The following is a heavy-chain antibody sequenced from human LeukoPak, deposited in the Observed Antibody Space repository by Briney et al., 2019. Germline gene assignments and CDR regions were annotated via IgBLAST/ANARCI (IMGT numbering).Heavy chain of an antibody. V-gene: IGHV1-69*04. J-gene: IGHJ3*02. CDR1: GGTFSSYA. CDR3: AEEDNPGDAFDI. Sequence: ASVKVSCKASGGTFSSYAISWVRQAPGQGLEWMGRIIPILGIANYAQKFQGRVTITADESTSTAYMELSSLTSEDTAVYYCAEEDNPGDAFDIWGQGTMVTVSS. D-gene: IGHD1-14*01. CDR2: IIPILGIA.